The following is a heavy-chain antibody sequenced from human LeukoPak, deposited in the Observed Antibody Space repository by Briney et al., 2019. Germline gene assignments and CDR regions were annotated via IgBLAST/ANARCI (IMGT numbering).Heavy chain of an antibody. CDR2: INPNRGET. CDR1: VYTFTDYY. Sequence: ASLRDSSKPSVYTFTDYYIHWVPQTPRQRRERMGQINPNRGETNSAQKFQGRVTMTGDTSISTGYMELRRVTSDDTAVYYCARDREYSNPERCFGYWGQGTLV. D-gene: IGHD5-18*01. J-gene: IGHJ4*02. CDR3: ARDREYSNPERCFGY. V-gene: IGHV1-2*06.